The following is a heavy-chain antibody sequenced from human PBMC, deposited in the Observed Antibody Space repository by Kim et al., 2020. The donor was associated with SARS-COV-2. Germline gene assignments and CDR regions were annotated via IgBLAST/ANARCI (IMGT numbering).Heavy chain of an antibody. Sequence: GGSLRLSCAASGFIFSTYEINWVRQAPGKGLEWVSYTSTSGSTIYSADSVKGRFTVSRDNARNSVYLQMNSLRDEDTAVYYCARGLYCSSTKCSFGLDVWGRGTTGSVSS. CDR2: TSTSGSTI. J-gene: IGHJ6*02. D-gene: IGHD2-2*01. V-gene: IGHV3-48*03. CDR1: GFIFSTYE. CDR3: ARGLYCSSTKCSFGLDV.